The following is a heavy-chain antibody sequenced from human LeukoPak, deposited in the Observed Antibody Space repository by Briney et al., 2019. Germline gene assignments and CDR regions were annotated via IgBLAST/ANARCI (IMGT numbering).Heavy chain of an antibody. J-gene: IGHJ4*02. CDR1: GFTFSSYG. Sequence: GGSLRLYCAASGFTFSSYGMHWGRQAPGKGLEWLAFIRYDGSNKYYADSVKGRFTISRDNSKNTLYLQMNSLRAEDTAVYYCASIVVVAADAKNDYWGQGTLVTVSS. D-gene: IGHD2-15*01. CDR2: IRYDGSNK. CDR3: ASIVVVAADAKNDY. V-gene: IGHV3-30*02.